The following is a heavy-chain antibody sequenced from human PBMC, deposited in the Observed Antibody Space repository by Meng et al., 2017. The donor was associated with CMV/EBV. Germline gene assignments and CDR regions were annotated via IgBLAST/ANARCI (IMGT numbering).Heavy chain of an antibody. D-gene: IGHD2-2*02. CDR2: IIPIFGTA. CDR3: ARGYCSSTSCYTTQPGLEYYYYYYGMDV. Sequence: SVKVSCKASGGTFSSYSISWVRQAPGQGLEWMGGIIPIFGTANYAQKFQGRVTITTDESTSTAYMELSSLRSEDTAVYYCARGYCSSTSCYTTQPGLEYYYYYYGMDVWGQGTTVTVSS. CDR1: GGTFSSYS. V-gene: IGHV1-69*05. J-gene: IGHJ6*02.